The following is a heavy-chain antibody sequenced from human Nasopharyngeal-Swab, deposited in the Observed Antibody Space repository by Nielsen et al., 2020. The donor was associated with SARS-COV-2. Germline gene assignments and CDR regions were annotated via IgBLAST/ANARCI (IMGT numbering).Heavy chain of an antibody. Sequence: GGSLRLSCVASGFTFSSYAMNWVRQAPGKGLEWVSAISRTYSTYYADSVRGRFTVSRDNSKNTLYLQMSSLRAEDTAVYYCVRDPDGGNVWEDAFDIWGQGTMVTVSS. V-gene: IGHV3-23*01. CDR2: ISRTYST. CDR3: VRDPDGGNVWEDAFDI. CDR1: GFTFSSYA. J-gene: IGHJ3*02. D-gene: IGHD4-23*01.